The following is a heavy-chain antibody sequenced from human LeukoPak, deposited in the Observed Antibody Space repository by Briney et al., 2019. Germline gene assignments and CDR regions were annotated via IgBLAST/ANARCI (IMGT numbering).Heavy chain of an antibody. D-gene: IGHD3-10*01. CDR1: GFIFSNCG. CDR3: AKDHLRIFGSGSYIDF. V-gene: IGHV3-30*18. J-gene: IGHJ4*02. Sequence: GRSLRLSCAASGFIFSNCGMHWVRQAPGKGLEWVAVISYDGSNKYYADSVKGRFTISRDNSKNTLYLQMSSLRAEDTAVYYCAKDHLRIFGSGSYIDFWGQGTLVTVSS. CDR2: ISYDGSNK.